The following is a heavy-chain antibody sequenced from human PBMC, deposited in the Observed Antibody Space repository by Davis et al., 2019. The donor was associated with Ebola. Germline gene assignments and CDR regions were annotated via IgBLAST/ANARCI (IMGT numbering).Heavy chain of an antibody. CDR3: ARYASSSAYAAVAFDI. V-gene: IGHV4-59*01. Sequence: PGGSLRLSCSVSGGSIFAYYWSWVRQPPGKALELVGHIHYSGDTKSNPSLKSRVTMTADTSQNQFSLELTSVTAADTAMYYCARYASSSAYAAVAFDIWGQGTFVTVSS. J-gene: IGHJ3*02. CDR1: GGSIFAYY. CDR2: IHYSGDT. D-gene: IGHD3-16*01.